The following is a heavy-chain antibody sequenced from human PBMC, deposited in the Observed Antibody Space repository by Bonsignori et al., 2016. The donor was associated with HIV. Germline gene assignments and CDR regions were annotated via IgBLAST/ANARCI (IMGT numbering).Heavy chain of an antibody. D-gene: IGHD6-13*01. V-gene: IGHV3-11*04. J-gene: IGHJ5*02. CDR2: ISSSSNTV. Sequence: QVHLVQSGGGLVKPGGSLRLSCGASGFTFSDYYMSWIRQAPGRGLEWISYISSSSNTVYYAESVKGRFTISRDNSKNSLHLQMNSLRAEDTAVYYCARDLPGINKDWFDPWGPGTQVTVSS. CDR1: GFTFSDYY. CDR3: ARDLPGINKDWFDP.